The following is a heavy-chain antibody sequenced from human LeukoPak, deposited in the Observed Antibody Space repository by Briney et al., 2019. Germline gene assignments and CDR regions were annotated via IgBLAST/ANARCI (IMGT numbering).Heavy chain of an antibody. Sequence: GGSLRLSCAASGFTFSSYAMNWVRQAPGKGLEWVSAISESGSGTYYADSVKGRFTISRDNSKDTLSLQMNSLRAEDTAVYYCAKDIAQGYTFGSIEQDYWGQGTLVTVSS. CDR1: GFTFSSYA. CDR2: ISESGSGT. V-gene: IGHV3-23*01. CDR3: AKDIAQGYTFGSIEQDY. D-gene: IGHD5-18*01. J-gene: IGHJ4*02.